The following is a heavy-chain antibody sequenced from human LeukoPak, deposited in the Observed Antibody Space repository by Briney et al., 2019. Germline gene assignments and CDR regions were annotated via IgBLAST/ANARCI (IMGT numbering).Heavy chain of an antibody. J-gene: IGHJ4*02. D-gene: IGHD6-13*01. CDR3: ARVSAAAGGAFDY. CDR2: MIPIFGTA. CDR1: GSTLRSYA. V-gene: IGHV1-69*06. Sequence: TSGKGSSNDFGSTLRSYAIRGLPQAPGHGLEWSGGMIPIFGTANYAQKFQGRVTITADKSTSTAYMELSSLRSEDTAVYYCARVSAAAGGAFDYWGQGTLVTVSS.